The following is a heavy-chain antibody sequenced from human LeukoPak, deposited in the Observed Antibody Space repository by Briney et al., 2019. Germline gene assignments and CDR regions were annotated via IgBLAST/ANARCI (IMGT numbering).Heavy chain of an antibody. J-gene: IGHJ5*02. CDR3: ARDLVNGDYNWFDP. CDR2: IYSSGST. V-gene: IGHV4-4*07. D-gene: IGHD2-21*01. CDR1: GSSISSYY. Sequence: AEPLSPTLTVLGSSISSYYWSWSGRPAGKGLGWIGRIYSSGSTHYKPSLKSRVPMSVDTSKNQFSLKLSSVTAADTAVYYCARDLVNGDYNWFDPWGQGTLVTVSS.